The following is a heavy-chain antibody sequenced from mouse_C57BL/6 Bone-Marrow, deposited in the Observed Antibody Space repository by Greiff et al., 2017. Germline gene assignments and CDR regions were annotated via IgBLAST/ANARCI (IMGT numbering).Heavy chain of an antibody. CDR1: GFTFSSYG. Sequence: EVQGVESGGDLVKPGGSLKLSCAASGFTFSSYGMSWVRQTPDKRLEWVATISSGGSYTYYPDSVKGRFSISRDNAKNTLYLQMSSLKSEDTAMYYCARRGNFYYYGSSPFAYWGQGTLVTVSA. V-gene: IGHV5-6*01. CDR3: ARRGNFYYYGSSPFAY. CDR2: ISSGGSYT. J-gene: IGHJ3*01. D-gene: IGHD1-1*01.